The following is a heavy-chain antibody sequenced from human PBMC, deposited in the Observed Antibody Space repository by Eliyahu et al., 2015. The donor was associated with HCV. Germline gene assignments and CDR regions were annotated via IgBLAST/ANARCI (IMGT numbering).Heavy chain of an antibody. CDR3: AKLRAGSAYGDAEC. V-gene: IGHV3-23*01. J-gene: IGHJ4*02. Sequence: EVQLLESGGGLVQPGGSLRLSCAASGFTFNTYAMSWVRQAPRKGLEWVSAVSGGDTSTYYADSVKGRFTISRDNSKNTLYLQMNSLRAEDTAVYYCAKLRAGSAYGDAECWGQGTLVTVSS. CDR1: GFTFNTYA. CDR2: VSGGDTST. D-gene: IGHD4-17*01.